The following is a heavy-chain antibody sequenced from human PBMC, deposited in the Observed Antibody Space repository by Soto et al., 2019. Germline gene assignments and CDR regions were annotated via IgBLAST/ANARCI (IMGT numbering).Heavy chain of an antibody. J-gene: IGHJ5*02. CDR2: IYYSGST. CDR3: AREGDRRYYYDSSGYYYGWFDP. CDR1: GGSISSYY. V-gene: IGHV4-59*12. D-gene: IGHD3-22*01. Sequence: PSETLSLTCAVSGGSISSYYWSWIRQPPGKGLEWIGYIYYSGSTNYNPSLKSRVTISVDTSKNQFSLKLSSVTAADTAVYYCAREGDRRYYYDSSGYYYGWFDPWGQGTLVTVS.